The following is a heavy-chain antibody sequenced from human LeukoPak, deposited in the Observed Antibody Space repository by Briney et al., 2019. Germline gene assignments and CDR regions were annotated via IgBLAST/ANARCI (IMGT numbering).Heavy chain of an antibody. CDR3: ARQRADSSGHPDY. V-gene: IGHV4-30-4*08. CDR2: IYYSGTT. Sequence: SQTLSLTCTVSGGSISSDAYYWSWIRQHPGKGLEWIGYIYYSGTTYYNPSLKSRVTISVDTSKNQFSLKLTSVTAADTAVYYCARQRADSSGHPDYWGQGTLVTVSS. J-gene: IGHJ4*02. D-gene: IGHD3-22*01. CDR1: GGSISSDAYY.